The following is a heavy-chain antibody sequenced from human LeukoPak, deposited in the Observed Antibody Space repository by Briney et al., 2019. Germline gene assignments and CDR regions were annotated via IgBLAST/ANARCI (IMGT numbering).Heavy chain of an antibody. CDR3: ARDGGYCSGGSCQRLDNWFDP. Sequence: GASVKVSCKASGYTFTSYGISWVRQAPGQGLEWMGWISAYNGNTNYAQKLQGRVTMTTDTSTSTAYMELRSLRSDDTAVYYCARDGGYCSGGSCQRLDNWFDPWGQGTLVTVSS. J-gene: IGHJ5*02. CDR1: GYTFTSYG. CDR2: ISAYNGNT. D-gene: IGHD2-15*01. V-gene: IGHV1-18*01.